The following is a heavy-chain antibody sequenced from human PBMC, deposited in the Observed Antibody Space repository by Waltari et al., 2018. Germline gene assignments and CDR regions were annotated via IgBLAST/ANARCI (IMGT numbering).Heavy chain of an antibody. J-gene: IGHJ4*02. Sequence: QVQLVQSGSEWKKPGASVRVSCKAYGYSFTNYAINWVRPAHGQGLELMGWITTYTWNPPYTQGFTRRFVFSLDTSVSTAYLQSNNLKAEDTAIYYCARGSSYYVRFWEDWGQGTLVTVSS. V-gene: IGHV7-4-1*02. CDR3: ARGSSYYVRFWED. CDR1: GYSFTNYA. D-gene: IGHD3-10*01. CDR2: ITTYTWNP.